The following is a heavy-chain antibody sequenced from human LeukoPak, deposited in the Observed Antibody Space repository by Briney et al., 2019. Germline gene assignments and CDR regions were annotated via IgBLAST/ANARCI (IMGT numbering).Heavy chain of an antibody. V-gene: IGHV1-69*13. CDR1: GGTFSSYA. CDR2: IIPIFGTA. CDR3: ARDRAEYSSSTRYNWFDP. Sequence: SVKVSCKASGGTFSSYAISWVRQAPGQGLEWMGGIIPIFGTAYYAQKFQGRVTITADESTSTAYMELSSLRSEDTAVYYCARDRAEYSSSTRYNWFDPWGQGTLVTVSS. J-gene: IGHJ5*02. D-gene: IGHD6-6*01.